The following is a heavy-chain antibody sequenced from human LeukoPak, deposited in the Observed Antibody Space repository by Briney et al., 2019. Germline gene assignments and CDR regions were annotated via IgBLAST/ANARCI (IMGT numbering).Heavy chain of an antibody. CDR3: AREGIAAADEYYFDY. CDR2: ISSSSSYI. CDR1: GFTFSSYS. D-gene: IGHD6-13*01. J-gene: IGHJ4*02. V-gene: IGHV3-21*01. Sequence: GGSLRLSCAASGFTFSSYSMNWVRQAPGKGLEWVSSISSSSSYIYYADSVKGRFTISRDNAKNSLYLQMNSLRAEDTAVYYCAREGIAAADEYYFDYWGQGTLVTVSS.